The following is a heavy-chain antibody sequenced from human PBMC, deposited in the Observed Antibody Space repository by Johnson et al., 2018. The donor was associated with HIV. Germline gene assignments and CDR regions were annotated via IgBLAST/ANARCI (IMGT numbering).Heavy chain of an antibody. Sequence: VQLVESGGGLVQPGGSLRLSCAASGFTFSDHYMDWVRQAPGKGLEWVGRTRKKVNSYTTEYAASVKGRFTISRDDSKKSLYLQMNSLKTEDTAVYYCARDSSGYSGFDIWGQGTVVTVSS. D-gene: IGHD3-22*01. J-gene: IGHJ3*02. CDR3: ARDSSGYSGFDI. V-gene: IGHV3-72*01. CDR2: TRKKVNSYTT. CDR1: GFTFSDHY.